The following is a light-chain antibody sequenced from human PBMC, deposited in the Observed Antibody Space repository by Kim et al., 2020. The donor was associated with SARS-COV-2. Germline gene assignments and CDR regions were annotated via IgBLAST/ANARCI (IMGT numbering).Light chain of an antibody. CDR3: QTWGTAIDVV. CDR1: SGHSSYT. CDR2: LNSDGSH. Sequence: QAVVTQSPSASASLGASVKLTCILSSGHSSYTIAWHQQQPEKGPRYLMKLNSDGSHKRGAGIPDRFSGSSSGAERYLTISSLQSEDEADYYCQTWGTAIDVVFGGWTQLTVL. J-gene: IGLJ2*01. V-gene: IGLV4-69*01.